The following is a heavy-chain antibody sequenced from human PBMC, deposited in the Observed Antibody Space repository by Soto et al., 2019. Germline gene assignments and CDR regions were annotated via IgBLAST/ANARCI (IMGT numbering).Heavy chain of an antibody. CDR1: GYTFTNYY. Sequence: QVQLVQSGAEVKKPGASVKVSSKASGYTFTNYYMHWVRQAPGQGLEWMGIINPNGGTTTYAQKFKGRVTMTRDTSTSTVYRELSSLRSEDTAVYHCIRDVLNSWYYYGTGSEAYFDYWGQGTLVTVSS. CDR2: INPNGGTT. D-gene: IGHD3-10*01. V-gene: IGHV1-46*03. J-gene: IGHJ4*02. CDR3: IRDVLNSWYYYGTGSEAYFDY.